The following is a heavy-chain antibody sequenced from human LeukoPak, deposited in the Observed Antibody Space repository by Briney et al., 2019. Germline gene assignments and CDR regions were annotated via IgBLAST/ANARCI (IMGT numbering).Heavy chain of an antibody. J-gene: IGHJ6*02. D-gene: IGHD1-1*01. CDR2: IYHSGST. CDR3: ARVGGTNYYYYGMDV. CDR1: GGSISSYY. V-gene: IGHV4-59*01. Sequence: SETLSLTCTVSGGSISSYYWSWIRQPPGKGLEWIGYIYHSGSTNYNPSLKSRVTISVDTSKNQFSLKLSSVTAADTAVYYCARVGGTNYYYYGMDVWGQGTTVPVSS.